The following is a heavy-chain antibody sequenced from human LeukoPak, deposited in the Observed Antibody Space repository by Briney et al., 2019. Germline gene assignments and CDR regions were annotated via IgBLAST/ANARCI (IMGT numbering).Heavy chain of an antibody. Sequence: GGSLRLSCAASGFTFSSYGMHWVRQAPGKGLEWVAVIWYDGSNEYYADSVKGRFTFSRDNSKNTLYLQMNSLRAEDTAVYYCAREGIAAAGTYLDYWGQGTLVTVSS. CDR3: AREGIAAAGTYLDY. J-gene: IGHJ4*02. CDR1: GFTFSSYG. CDR2: IWYDGSNE. V-gene: IGHV3-33*01. D-gene: IGHD6-13*01.